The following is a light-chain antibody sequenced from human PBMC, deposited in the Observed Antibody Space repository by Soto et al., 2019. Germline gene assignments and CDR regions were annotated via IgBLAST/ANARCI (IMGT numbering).Light chain of an antibody. CDR1: SSEIGAYIY. J-gene: IGLJ1*01. V-gene: IGLV2-8*01. CDR3: CSYATVTNYV. CDR2: EVS. Sequence: LTRPAVKLGSPGQSVTISCTGTSSEIGAYIYVSWYQQHPGKAPKLMISEVSRRPSGVPERFSGSQSGHVASLSVSGLQPDDEAHYYFCSYATVTNYVYGPSTKDAV.